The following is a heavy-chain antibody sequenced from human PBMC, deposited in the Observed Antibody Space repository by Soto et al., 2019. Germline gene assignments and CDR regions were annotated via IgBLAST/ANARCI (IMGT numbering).Heavy chain of an antibody. CDR3: VRGPDAYVWGNYHWFDP. D-gene: IGHD3-16*02. J-gene: IGHJ5*02. Sequence: QVQLVESGGGLVKPGGSLRLSCAASGFTFNDYYMNWIRQAPGKGLEWVSYISNGGSSTYYADSVKGRFTISRDNAKNSLYLEMNSLRAEDTAAYYCVRGPDAYVWGNYHWFDPWGQGTLVTVSS. CDR2: ISNGGSST. CDR1: GFTFNDYY. V-gene: IGHV3-11*01.